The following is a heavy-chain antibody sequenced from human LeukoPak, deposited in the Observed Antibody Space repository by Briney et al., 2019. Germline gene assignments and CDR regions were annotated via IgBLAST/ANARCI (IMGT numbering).Heavy chain of an antibody. CDR3: ASRYTPTYYDILTGTDYFDY. CDR2: IAYDGSNK. Sequence: PGGSLRLSCAASGFTLSSYDMHWVRQAPGKGLEWVAVIAYDGSNKYYADSVKGRFTISRDNSKNTLYLQMNSLRAEDTAVYYCASRYTPTYYDILTGTDYFDYWGQGTLVTVSS. J-gene: IGHJ4*02. V-gene: IGHV3-30*03. CDR1: GFTLSSYD. D-gene: IGHD3-9*01.